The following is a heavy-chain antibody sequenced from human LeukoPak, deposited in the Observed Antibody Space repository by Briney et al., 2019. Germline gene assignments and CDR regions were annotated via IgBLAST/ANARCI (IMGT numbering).Heavy chain of an antibody. CDR2: ISYDGSNK. J-gene: IGHJ4*02. V-gene: IGHV3-30*18. D-gene: IGHD4-17*01. CDR3: AKGGTVTTFDY. CDR1: GFTFSSYG. Sequence: PGRSLRLSCAASGFTFSSYGMHWVRQAPGKGLEWVAVISYDGSNKYYADSVKGRFTISRDNSKNTLYLQMNSLRAEDTAVYYCAKGGTVTTFDYWGQGTLVTVSP.